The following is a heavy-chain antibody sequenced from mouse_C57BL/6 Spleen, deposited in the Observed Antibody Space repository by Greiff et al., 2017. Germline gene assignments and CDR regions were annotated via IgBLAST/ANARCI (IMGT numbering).Heavy chain of an antibody. CDR3: AIYDGYDLFAY. Sequence: QVQLMQSGPGLVAPSQSLSITCTVSGFSLTSYAISWVRQPPGKGLEWLGVIWTGGGTNYNSALKTRLSINKDNSKSQVCLKMNSLQTDDTARYYCAIYDGYDLFAYWGQGTLVTVSA. J-gene: IGHJ3*01. CDR2: IWTGGGT. D-gene: IGHD2-3*01. CDR1: GFSLTSYA. V-gene: IGHV2-9-1*01.